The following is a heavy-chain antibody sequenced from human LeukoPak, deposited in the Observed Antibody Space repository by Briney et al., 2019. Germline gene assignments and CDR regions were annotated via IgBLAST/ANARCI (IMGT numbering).Heavy chain of an antibody. V-gene: IGHV1-2*02. J-gene: IGHJ5*02. CDR2: INPNSGGT. Sequence: ASVKVSCKASGYTFTGYYMHWVRQAPGQGLEWMGWINPNSGGTNYAQKFQGRVTMTRDTSISTAYMELSRLRSDDTAVYYCARDRYSSSWQTYNWFGPWGQGTLVTVSS. CDR3: ARDRYSSSWQTYNWFGP. CDR1: GYTFTGYY. D-gene: IGHD6-13*01.